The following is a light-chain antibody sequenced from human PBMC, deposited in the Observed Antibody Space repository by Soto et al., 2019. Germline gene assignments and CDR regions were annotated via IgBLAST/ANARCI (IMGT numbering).Light chain of an antibody. CDR2: ANS. CDR1: SSNIGSNY. J-gene: IGLJ2*01. CDR3: ATWGDSLRGLL. V-gene: IGLV1-47*01. Sequence: QSVLTQPPSASGTPGQRVTISCSGGSSNIGSNYAYWYRQLPGTAPKLVIYANSQRPSGVPDRLSGPKSGTSASLAISGLRSEDEADYDCATWGDSLRGLLFGGRTKRTVL.